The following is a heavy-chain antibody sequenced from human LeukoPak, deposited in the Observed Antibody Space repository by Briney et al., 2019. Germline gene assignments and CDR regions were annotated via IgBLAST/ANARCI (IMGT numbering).Heavy chain of an antibody. CDR3: AKDGWEERTNGVCYLDY. CDR1: GFTFSSYG. V-gene: IGHV3-30*02. J-gene: IGHJ4*02. CDR2: IRYDGSNK. Sequence: GGSPRLSCAASGFTFSSYGMHWVRQAPDKGLEWVACIRYDGSNKYYADSVKGRFTISRDNSKNTLYLQMNSLRAEDTAVYYCAKDGWEERTNGVCYLDYWGQGTLVTVSS. D-gene: IGHD2-8*01.